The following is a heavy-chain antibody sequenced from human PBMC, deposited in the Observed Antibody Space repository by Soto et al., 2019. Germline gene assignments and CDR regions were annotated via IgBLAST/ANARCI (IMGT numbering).Heavy chain of an antibody. CDR2: IKSKTDGGTT. J-gene: IGHJ6*02. Sequence: GGSLRLSCAASGFTFSNAWMNWVRQAPGKGLEWVGRIKSKTDGGTTDYAAPVKGRFTISRDDSKNTLYLQMNSLKTEETAVYYCTTEVSATVISKGGYYYYYYGMDVWGQGTTVTVSS. V-gene: IGHV3-15*07. CDR3: TTEVSATVISKGGYYYYYYGMDV. CDR1: GFTFSNAW. D-gene: IGHD4-4*01.